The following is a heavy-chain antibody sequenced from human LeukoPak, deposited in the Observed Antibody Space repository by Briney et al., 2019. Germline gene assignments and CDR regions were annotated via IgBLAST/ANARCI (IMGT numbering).Heavy chain of an antibody. V-gene: IGHV1-2*02. CDR3: ARDFVFSGSGSSFDY. CDR1: GYTFTGYY. J-gene: IGHJ4*02. D-gene: IGHD3-22*01. Sequence: ASVKVSCKASGYTFTGYYMHWVRQAPGQGLEWMGWINPNSGGTNYAQKFQGRVTMTRDTSISTAYMELSRLRSDDTAVYYCARDFVFSGSGSSFDYWGQGTLVTVSS. CDR2: INPNSGGT.